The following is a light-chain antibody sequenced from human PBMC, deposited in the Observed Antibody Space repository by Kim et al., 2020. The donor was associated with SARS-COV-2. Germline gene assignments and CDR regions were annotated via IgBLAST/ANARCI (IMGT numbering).Light chain of an antibody. V-gene: IGLV1-47*01. J-gene: IGLJ1*01. CDR1: SSNIGSNY. CDR2: RNN. CDR3: AAWDDSLSRYV. Sequence: QSVLTQPPSASGATGQRVTISCSGGSSNIGSNYVYWYQHLQGTAPKLLFYRNNQRPSGVPDRFSGSRSATSASLAISGLRSEDEADYYCAAWDDSLSRYVFGSGTKVTVL.